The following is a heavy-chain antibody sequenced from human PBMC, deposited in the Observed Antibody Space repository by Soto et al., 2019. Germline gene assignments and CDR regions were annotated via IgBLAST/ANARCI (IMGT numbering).Heavy chain of an antibody. Sequence: EVQLVESGGGLVQPGRSLRLSCAASGFTFDDYAMHWVRQAPGKGLEWVSGISWNSGSIGYADSVKGRFTISRDNAKNSLYLQMHSLRAEDTALYYCAKYRDGSADYWGQGTLVTVSS. CDR1: GFTFDDYA. D-gene: IGHD5-12*01. CDR2: ISWNSGSI. CDR3: AKYRDGSADY. V-gene: IGHV3-9*01. J-gene: IGHJ4*02.